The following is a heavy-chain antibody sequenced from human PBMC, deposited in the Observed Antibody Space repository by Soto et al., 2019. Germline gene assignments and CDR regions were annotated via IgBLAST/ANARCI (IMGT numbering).Heavy chain of an antibody. CDR3: ARIRGLLRRYYDYGMDV. J-gene: IGHJ6*02. CDR1: GFSLSNARMG. V-gene: IGHV2-26*01. CDR2: IFSNDEK. D-gene: IGHD1-26*01. Sequence: SGPTLVNPTETLTLTCTVSGFSLSNARMGVSWIRQPPGNALEWLAHIFSNDEKSYSTSLKSRLTISKDTSKSQVVLTMTNMDHVETATSYCARIRGLLRRYYDYGMDVWGQGRRVTVSS.